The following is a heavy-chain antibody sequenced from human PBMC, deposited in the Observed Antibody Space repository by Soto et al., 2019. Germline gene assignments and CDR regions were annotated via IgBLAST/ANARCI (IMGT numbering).Heavy chain of an antibody. CDR2: INHSGST. J-gene: IGHJ6*02. D-gene: IGHD3-10*01. CDR3: ARIQGDYNGGMDV. Sequence: QVQLQQWGAGLLKPSETLSLTCAVYGGSFSGYYWSWIRQPPEKGLEWIGEINHSGSTNYNPSLKSRVTISVDTSKNQFSLKLSSVTAADTAVYYCARIQGDYNGGMDVWGQGTTVTVSS. V-gene: IGHV4-34*01. CDR1: GGSFSGYY.